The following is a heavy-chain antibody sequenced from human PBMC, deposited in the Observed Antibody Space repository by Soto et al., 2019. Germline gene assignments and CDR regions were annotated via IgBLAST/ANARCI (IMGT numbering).Heavy chain of an antibody. J-gene: IGHJ4*02. Sequence: QITLKESGPTLVKPTQTLTLTCTFSGFSLSTSGVGVGWIRQPPGKALEWLALIYWDDDKRYSPSLKSRLTINKDTSKNQVVLTKTNRDPVDTATYYRAHSDYGEKGLDYWGQGTLVTVSS. CDR3: AHSDYGEKGLDY. V-gene: IGHV2-5*02. CDR1: GFSLSTSGVG. CDR2: IYWDDDK. D-gene: IGHD4-17*01.